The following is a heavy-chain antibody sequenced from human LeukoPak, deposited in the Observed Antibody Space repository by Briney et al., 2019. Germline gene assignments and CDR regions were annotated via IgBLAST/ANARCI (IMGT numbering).Heavy chain of an antibody. CDR1: GFTFSSYA. D-gene: IGHD6-19*01. CDR2: ISYDGSNK. Sequence: PGGSLRLSCAASGFTFSSYAMHWVRQAPGKGLEWVAVISYDGSNKYYADSVKGRFTISRDNSKNTLYLQMNSLRAEDTAVYYCARDSSGWAFDIWGQGTMVTVSS. CDR3: ARDSSGWAFDI. V-gene: IGHV3-30-3*01. J-gene: IGHJ3*02.